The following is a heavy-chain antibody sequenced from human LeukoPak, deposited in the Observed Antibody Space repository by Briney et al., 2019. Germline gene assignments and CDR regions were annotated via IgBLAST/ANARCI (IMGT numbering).Heavy chain of an antibody. CDR3: ARGRSGSYYIYNYWSDS. Sequence: ASVKVSCKASGYTFISYGISWVRQAPGQGLEWMGWISAYNGNTNYAQKLQGRVTMTTDTSTSTAYMELRSLRSDDTAVYYCARGRSGSYYIYNYWSDSWGQGTLVTVSS. J-gene: IGHJ5*01. D-gene: IGHD3-10*01. CDR1: GYTFISYG. CDR2: ISAYNGNT. V-gene: IGHV1-18*01.